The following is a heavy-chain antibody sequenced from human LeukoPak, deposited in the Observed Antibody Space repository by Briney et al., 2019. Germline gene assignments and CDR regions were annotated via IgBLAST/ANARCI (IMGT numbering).Heavy chain of an antibody. V-gene: IGHV3-23*01. Sequence: GGSLRLSCAAAGFTFSNYAMSWVRQAPGQGLEWVSAITASGGSTYYADSVKGRFTISRDNSKNTLHLQVNSLRADDTAIYYCAKKSSSSWPNFDFWGQGTLVTVSS. CDR2: ITASGGST. D-gene: IGHD6-13*01. CDR1: GFTFSNYA. CDR3: AKKSSSSWPNFDF. J-gene: IGHJ4*02.